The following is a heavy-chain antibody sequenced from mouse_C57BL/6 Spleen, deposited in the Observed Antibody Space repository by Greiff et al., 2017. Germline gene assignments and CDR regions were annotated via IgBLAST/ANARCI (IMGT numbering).Heavy chain of an antibody. CDR3: ARRGYSMFYDWFAD. D-gene: IGHD2-12*01. J-gene: IGHJ3*01. Sequence: QVQLQQPGAELVRPGSSVKLSCKASGYTFTSYWMDWVKQRPGQGLEWIGNIYPSDSETTYNQKFKGKATLTVDKSSSTAYMQLSSLTSEDSAVYYCARRGYSMFYDWFADWGQGTLVTVSA. CDR1: GYTFTSYW. V-gene: IGHV1-61*01. CDR2: IYPSDSET.